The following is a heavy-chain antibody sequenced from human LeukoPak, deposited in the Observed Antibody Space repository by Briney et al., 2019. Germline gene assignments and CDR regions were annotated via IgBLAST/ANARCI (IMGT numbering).Heavy chain of an antibody. CDR1: GGSISSSSSY. Sequence: PSETLSLTCTVSGGSISSSSSYWVWIRQPPGKGLEWIGTIYYSGSTYYNPSLKSRVTISVDTSKNQFSLKLSSVIAADTAVYCCARDTGPSGTAFDYWGQGTLVTVSS. J-gene: IGHJ4*02. V-gene: IGHV4-39*07. CDR3: ARDTGPSGTAFDY. CDR2: IYYSGST. D-gene: IGHD2-2*01.